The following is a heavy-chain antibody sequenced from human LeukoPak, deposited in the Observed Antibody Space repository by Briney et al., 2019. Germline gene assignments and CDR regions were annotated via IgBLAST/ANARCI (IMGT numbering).Heavy chain of an antibody. D-gene: IGHD2-2*01. V-gene: IGHV4-61*02. J-gene: IGHJ3*02. Sequence: SQTLSLTCTVSGGSISSGTYYWSWIRQPAGKGLEWIGRIYSSGSTSYNPSLESRVTISVDTSKNRFSLKLSSVTAADTAVYYCARLRFEVVPAASDAFDIWGQGTMVTVSS. CDR2: IYSSGST. CDR1: GGSISSGTYY. CDR3: ARLRFEVVPAASDAFDI.